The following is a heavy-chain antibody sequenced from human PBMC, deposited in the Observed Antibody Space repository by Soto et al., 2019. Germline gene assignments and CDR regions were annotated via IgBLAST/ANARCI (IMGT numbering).Heavy chain of an antibody. CDR2: ISGSGGSGRG. Sequence: PGGSLRLSCVGSGFSFRKYAMNWVRQAPGKGLEWVSGISGSGGSGRGFYADPVKGRFTISRENSKNTLYLEMNSLRAEDTAVYYCAKDLDDYSSAIDFWGQGTLVTVSS. CDR3: AKDLDDYSSAIDF. J-gene: IGHJ4*02. D-gene: IGHD4-4*01. V-gene: IGHV3-23*01. CDR1: GFSFRKYA.